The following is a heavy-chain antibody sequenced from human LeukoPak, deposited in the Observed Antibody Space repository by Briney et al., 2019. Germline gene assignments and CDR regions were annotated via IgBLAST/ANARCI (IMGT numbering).Heavy chain of an antibody. D-gene: IGHD3-10*01. J-gene: IGHJ4*02. CDR3: AKDRGPMVWAPFDS. CDR1: GFSVSTYG. CDR2: ISGGGGNT. V-gene: IGHV3-23*01. Sequence: GRSLTLACAASGFSVSTYGTSWVRHARGKGLEWVSGISGGGGNTHYAYSVKGRFTISRDKSKNTLYLQMKSLRAEDTDVYFCAKDRGPMVWAPFDSWGQGNPVTVSS.